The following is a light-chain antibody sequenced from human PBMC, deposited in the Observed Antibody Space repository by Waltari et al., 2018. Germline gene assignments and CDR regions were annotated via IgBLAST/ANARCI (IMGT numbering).Light chain of an antibody. Sequence: DIQLTQSPSTLSASVGDRVIITCRASQSINTWLAWYQQRPGHPPRLLISAASSLHSGVPSRFSGSGSETHFTPTINDLQPDDFATYYCQHYYSSTFGPGT. CDR1: QSINTW. J-gene: IGKJ1*01. CDR2: AAS. V-gene: IGKV1-5*01. CDR3: QHYYSST.